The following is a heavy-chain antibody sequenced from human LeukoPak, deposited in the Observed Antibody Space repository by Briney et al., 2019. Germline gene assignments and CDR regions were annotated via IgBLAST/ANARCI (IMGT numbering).Heavy chain of an antibody. CDR2: IYSSGTT. V-gene: IGHV4-31*03. J-gene: IGHJ4*02. D-gene: IGHD3-10*01. CDR3: AGAYGSGSAYNRYFDY. CDR1: GGSITSGGYY. Sequence: TSETLSLTCTVSGGSITSGGYYWSWIRQHPEKGLVWIVYIYSSGTTYFNPSLKSRVTISLYTSEHQFSLNLNSVTAADTAVYYCAGAYGSGSAYNRYFDYWGQGALVTVSS.